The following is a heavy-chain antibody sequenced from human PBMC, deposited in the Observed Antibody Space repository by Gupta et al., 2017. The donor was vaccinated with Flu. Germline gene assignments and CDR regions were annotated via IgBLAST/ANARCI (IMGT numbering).Heavy chain of an antibody. CDR2: INPHTGGK. CDR3: AGIAVTGTAGSFDS. V-gene: IGHV1-2*06. CDR1: GHTFTAYW. J-gene: IGHJ3*01. Sequence: QVQLVQSGAEVQKPGASVKVSCKPSGHTFTAYWIHWVRQAPGQGLEWMGRINPHTGGKTYAQRFQGRVTMTRDTSISTAYMELSRVTADDTAVYYCAGIAVTGTAGSFDSGGRGTMVTVSP. D-gene: IGHD6-19*01.